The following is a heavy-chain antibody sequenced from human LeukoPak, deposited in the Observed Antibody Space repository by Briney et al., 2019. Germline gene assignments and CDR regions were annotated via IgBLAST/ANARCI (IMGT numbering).Heavy chain of an antibody. J-gene: IGHJ2*01. D-gene: IGHD3-22*01. V-gene: IGHV4-59*01. Sequence: PSETLSLTCTVSVGSISNYYWSWIPQPPGKGLESVGYIYYTGSTNYTPSLKSRVTIPVDTSKNQFSLKLSSVTAADTAVYYCARDRQDGSGYYWYFDLWVRGTLVTVSS. CDR3: ARDRQDGSGYYWYFDL. CDR2: IYYTGST. CDR1: VGSISNYY.